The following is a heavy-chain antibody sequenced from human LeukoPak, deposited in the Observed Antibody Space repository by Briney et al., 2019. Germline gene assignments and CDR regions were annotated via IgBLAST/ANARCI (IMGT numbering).Heavy chain of an antibody. V-gene: IGHV3-7*01. J-gene: IGHJ4*02. D-gene: IGHD6-25*01. Sequence: GGSLRLSCAVSGFTSSRHWMSWVRQTPEKGLEWVANIKEDASEENYVDSVKGRFTISRDNAKNSLYLQMSSLRAEDTAVYYCAIAAGWELGYWGQGTLVTVSP. CDR2: IKEDASEE. CDR1: GFTSSRHW. CDR3: AIAAGWELGY.